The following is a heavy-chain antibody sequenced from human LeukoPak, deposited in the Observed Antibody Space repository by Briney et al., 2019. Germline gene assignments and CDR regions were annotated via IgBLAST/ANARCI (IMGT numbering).Heavy chain of an antibody. Sequence: GGSLRLSCAASGFSFSRYWMSWVRQAPGKGLEWVAFIRYDGSNKYYADSVKGRFTISRDNSKNTLYLQMNSLRAEDTAVYYCAKDRCSSTSCYGVLDYWGQGTLVTVSS. V-gene: IGHV3-30*02. J-gene: IGHJ4*02. CDR1: GFSFSRYW. CDR2: IRYDGSNK. CDR3: AKDRCSSTSCYGVLDY. D-gene: IGHD2-2*01.